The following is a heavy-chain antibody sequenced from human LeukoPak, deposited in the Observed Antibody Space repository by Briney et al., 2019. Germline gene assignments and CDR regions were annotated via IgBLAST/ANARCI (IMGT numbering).Heavy chain of an antibody. J-gene: IGHJ4*02. Sequence: GGSLRLSCAASGFMFSSYGMHWVRQAPGKGLEWVAVISYDGTKKYYGDSVKGRFTISRDNSKNTVYLQMNSLRAEDTAVYHCAKAPQQWLLLDYWGQGTLVTVSS. V-gene: IGHV3-30*18. CDR1: GFMFSSYG. CDR2: ISYDGTKK. D-gene: IGHD6-19*01. CDR3: AKAPQQWLLLDY.